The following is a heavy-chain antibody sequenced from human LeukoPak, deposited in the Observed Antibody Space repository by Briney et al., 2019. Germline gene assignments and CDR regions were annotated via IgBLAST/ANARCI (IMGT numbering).Heavy chain of an antibody. Sequence: ASVKVSCKASGYTFTSYGISWVRQAPGQGLEWMGLISAYNGNTNYAQKLQGRVTMNTDTSTRTAYMELKSLRSDDTAVYYCARGTGSHYYYYYYMDVWGKGTTVTVSS. CDR1: GYTFTSYG. V-gene: IGHV1-18*01. CDR2: ISAYNGNT. J-gene: IGHJ6*03. D-gene: IGHD1-1*01. CDR3: ARGTGSHYYYYYYMDV.